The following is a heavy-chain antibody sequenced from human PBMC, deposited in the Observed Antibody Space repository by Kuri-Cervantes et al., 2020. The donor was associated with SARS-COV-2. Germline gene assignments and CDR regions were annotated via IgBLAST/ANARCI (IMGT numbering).Heavy chain of an antibody. CDR2: IIPIFGTA. CDR1: GGTFSSYA. D-gene: IGHD1-26*01. CDR3: AGKGGEVGATLYGMDV. V-gene: IGHV1-69*13. Sequence: SVKVSCKASGGTFSSYAISWARQAPGQGLEWMGGIIPIFGTANYAQKFQGRVTITADESTSTAYMELSSLSSEDTAVYYCAGKGGEVGATLYGMDVWGQGTTVTVSS. J-gene: IGHJ6*02.